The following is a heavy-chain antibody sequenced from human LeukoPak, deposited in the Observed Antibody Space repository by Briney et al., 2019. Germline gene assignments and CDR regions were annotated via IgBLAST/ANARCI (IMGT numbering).Heavy chain of an antibody. CDR1: GFTFSSYG. J-gene: IGHJ4*02. CDR2: IWYDGSNK. Sequence: GGSLRLSCAASGFTFSSYGMHWVRPAPGKGLEWVAVIWYDGSNKYYADSVKGRFTISRDNSKNTLYLQMNSLRAEDTAVYYCARDGGIAAAGLHYWGQGTLVTVSS. D-gene: IGHD6-13*01. CDR3: ARDGGIAAAGLHY. V-gene: IGHV3-33*01.